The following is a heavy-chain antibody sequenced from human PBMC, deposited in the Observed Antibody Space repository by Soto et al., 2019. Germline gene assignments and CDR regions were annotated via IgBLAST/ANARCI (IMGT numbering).Heavy chain of an antibody. CDR1: GGSFSGYY. V-gene: IGHV4-34*01. J-gene: IGHJ4*02. D-gene: IGHD5-12*01. Sequence: PSETLSLTCAVYGGSFSGYYWSWIRQPPGKGLEWIGEINHSGSTNYNPSLKSRVTISVDTSKNQFSLKLSSVTAADTAVYYCARASRWLQLGPLDYWGQGTLVTVSS. CDR3: ARASRWLQLGPLDY. CDR2: INHSGST.